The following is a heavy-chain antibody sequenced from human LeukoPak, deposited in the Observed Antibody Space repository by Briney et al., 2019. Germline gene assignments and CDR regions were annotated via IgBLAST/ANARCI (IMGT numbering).Heavy chain of an antibody. D-gene: IGHD5-18*01. J-gene: IGHJ4*02. CDR2: INHSGST. CDR1: GGSFSVYY. Sequence: SETLSLTCAVYGGSFSVYYWSWIRQPPGKGLEWIGEINHSGSTNYNPSLKSRVTISVDTSKNQFSLKLSSVTAADTAVYYCARGVGIQLWIYWGQGTLVTASS. V-gene: IGHV4-34*01. CDR3: ARGVGIQLWIY.